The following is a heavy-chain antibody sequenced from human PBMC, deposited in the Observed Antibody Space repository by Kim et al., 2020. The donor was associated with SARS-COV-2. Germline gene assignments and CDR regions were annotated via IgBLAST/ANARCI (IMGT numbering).Heavy chain of an antibody. V-gene: IGHV3-11*06. D-gene: IGHD6-6*01. CDR3: ARAGSIADAFDI. J-gene: IGHJ3*02. Sequence: YADSVKGRFTISRDNAKNSLYLQMNSLRAEDTAVYYCARAGSIADAFDIWGQGTMVTVSS.